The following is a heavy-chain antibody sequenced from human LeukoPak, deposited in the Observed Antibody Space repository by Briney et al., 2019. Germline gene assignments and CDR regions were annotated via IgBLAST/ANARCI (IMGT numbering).Heavy chain of an antibody. V-gene: IGHV4-30-4*01. CDR1: GRSISSGDYY. CDR3: ARGRQSFDYYDSSGYYLFDY. D-gene: IGHD3-22*01. Sequence: SETLSLTCTVSGRSISSGDYYWSWIRQPPGKGLEWIGYIYYSGSTYYNPSLKSRVTISVDTSKNQFSLKLSSVTAADTAVYYCARGRQSFDYYDSSGYYLFDYWGQGTLVTVSS. CDR2: IYYSGST. J-gene: IGHJ4*02.